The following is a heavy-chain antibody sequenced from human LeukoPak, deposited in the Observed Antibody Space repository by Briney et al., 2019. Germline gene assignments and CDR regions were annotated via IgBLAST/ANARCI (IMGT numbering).Heavy chain of an antibody. CDR1: GFIVSRNE. CDR3: ARDTSPRIAAIYYDAFDI. J-gene: IGHJ3*02. D-gene: IGHD6-13*01. V-gene: IGHV3-7*01. CDR2: IRKDGSDI. Sequence: GGSLRLSCAASGFIVSRNEMSWVRQAPGKGLEWVANIRKDGSDIHYVDSVKGRFTISRDNAKNSLYLEMSSLRGEDTALYYCARDTSPRIAAIYYDAFDIWGQGTMVTVSS.